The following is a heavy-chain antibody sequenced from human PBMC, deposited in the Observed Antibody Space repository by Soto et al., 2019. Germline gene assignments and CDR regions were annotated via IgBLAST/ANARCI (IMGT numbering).Heavy chain of an antibody. CDR2: IIPIFGTA. Sequence: SVKVSCKASGGTFSSYAISWVRQAPGQGLEWMGGIIPIFGTANYAQKFQGRVTITADKSTSTAYMELSSLRSDDTAVYYCARGGHYYDSSGYTRLNYYGMDVWGQGTTVTVSS. V-gene: IGHV1-69*06. D-gene: IGHD3-22*01. J-gene: IGHJ6*02. CDR1: GGTFSSYA. CDR3: ARGGHYYDSSGYTRLNYYGMDV.